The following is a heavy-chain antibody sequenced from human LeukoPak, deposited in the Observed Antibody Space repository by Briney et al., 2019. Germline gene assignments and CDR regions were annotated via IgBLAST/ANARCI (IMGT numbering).Heavy chain of an antibody. D-gene: IGHD6-13*01. J-gene: IGHJ4*02. CDR2: IYTSGST. CDR1: GGSISSGSYY. V-gene: IGHV4-61*02. Sequence: PSETLSLTCTVSGGSISSGSYYWSWIRQPAGKGLEWIGRIYTSGSTNYNPSLKSRVTISVDTSKNQFSLKLSSVTAADTAVYYCARELISRYSSSWYYFDYWGQGTLVTVSS. CDR3: ARELISRYSSSWYYFDY.